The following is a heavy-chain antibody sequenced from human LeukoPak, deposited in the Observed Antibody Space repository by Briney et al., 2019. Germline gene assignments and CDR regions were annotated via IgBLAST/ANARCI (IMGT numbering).Heavy chain of an antibody. CDR1: GLTVSSNY. D-gene: IGHD1-20*01. Sequence: PGGSLRLSCAASGLTVSSNYMSWVRQAPGKGLEWVSVIYSGGNTYYADSVKGRFTISRDNSKNTLYLQMNSLRAEDTAVYYCATCPPYNWKWGPIYFDYWGQGTLVTVSS. V-gene: IGHV3-53*01. CDR3: ATCPPYNWKWGPIYFDY. CDR2: IYSGGNT. J-gene: IGHJ4*02.